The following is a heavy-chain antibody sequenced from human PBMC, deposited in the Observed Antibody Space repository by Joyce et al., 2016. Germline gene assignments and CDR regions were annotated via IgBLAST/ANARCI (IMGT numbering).Heavy chain of an antibody. J-gene: IGHJ3*02. D-gene: IGHD6-13*01. V-gene: IGHV3-30*03. CDR1: GSIFSGYG. Sequence: QEQLEESGGGVVQPGTSLRLSCPASGSIFSGYGMNWVRQARGKGLEWVAIISYDGPNKFYADSVRGRFTISRDNYKKTLFLQMNSLTIEDAGVYYCARRSGIPAGRRPGAFDMWGQGTVVTVSS. CDR2: ISYDGPNK. CDR3: ARRSGIPAGRRPGAFDM.